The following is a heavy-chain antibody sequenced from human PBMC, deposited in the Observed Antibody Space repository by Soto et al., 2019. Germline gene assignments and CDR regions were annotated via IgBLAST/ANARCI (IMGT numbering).Heavy chain of an antibody. D-gene: IGHD5-12*01. CDR1: GVTFSNYA. CDR2: ISGSGGNT. Sequence: GGSLRLSCAASGVTFSNYAMNWVRQAPGKGLEWVSAISGSGGNTYYGDSVKGRFTISRDNSKSTLYLQMNSLRADDTAVYYCAKGPDQGYDFSFFDDWGQGTLVTVSS. V-gene: IGHV3-23*01. J-gene: IGHJ4*02. CDR3: AKGPDQGYDFSFFDD.